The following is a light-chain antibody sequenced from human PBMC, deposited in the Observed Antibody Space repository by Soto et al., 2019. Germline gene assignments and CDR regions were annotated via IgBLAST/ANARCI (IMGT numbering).Light chain of an antibody. CDR3: ASYTTASTYG. CDR2: DVT. V-gene: IGLV2-14*01. CDR1: SSEVGGYNY. Sequence: QSALTQPASVSGSPGQSITISCTGTSSEVGGYNYVSWYQQHPGQAPRLMVYDVTNRASGVSDRFSVSKSGNTVSLTISGLQAEDEADYYCASYTTASTYGFGTGTKVTVL. J-gene: IGLJ1*01.